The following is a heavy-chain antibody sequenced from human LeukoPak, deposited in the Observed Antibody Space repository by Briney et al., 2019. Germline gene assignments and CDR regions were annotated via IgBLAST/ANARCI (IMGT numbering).Heavy chain of an antibody. D-gene: IGHD6-13*01. J-gene: IGHJ4*02. CDR1: GGSFSGYH. CDR2: INHSGST. V-gene: IGHV4-34*01. Sequence: SETLSLTCAVYGGSFSGYHWSWIRQPPGKGLEWIGEINHSGSTNYNPSLKSRVTISVDTSKNQFSLKLSSVTAADTAVYYCARLPSWGSSFDYWGQGTLVTVSS. CDR3: ARLPSWGSSFDY.